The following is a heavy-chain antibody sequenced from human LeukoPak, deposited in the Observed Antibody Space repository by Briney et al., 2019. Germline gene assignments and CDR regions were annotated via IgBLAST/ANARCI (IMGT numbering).Heavy chain of an antibody. J-gene: IGHJ4*02. V-gene: IGHV1-2*02. CDR1: GYTFTGYY. CDR2: INPPSGGT. Sequence: GASVKVSCKASGYTFTGYYMHWVRQAPGQGLEWMGWINPPSGGTNSAQKFQGRVTMTRATSITTAYLELSRLTSDDTAVYYCARGDFYSGSFLDYWGQGTLVTVSS. CDR3: ARGDFYSGSFLDY. D-gene: IGHD3-10*01.